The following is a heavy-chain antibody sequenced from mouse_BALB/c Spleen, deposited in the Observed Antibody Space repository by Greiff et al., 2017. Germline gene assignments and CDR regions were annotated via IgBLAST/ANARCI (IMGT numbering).Heavy chain of an antibody. CDR2: INPSTGYT. CDR1: GYTFTSYW. J-gene: IGHJ2*01. Sequence: VQLVESGAELAKPGASVKMSCKASGYTFTSYWMHWVKQRPGQGLEWIGYINPSTGYTEYNQKFKDKATLTADKSSSTAYMQLSSLTSEDSAVYYCARFGNFGYWGQGTTLTVSS. D-gene: IGHD1-1*02. CDR3: ARFGNFGY. V-gene: IGHV1-7*01.